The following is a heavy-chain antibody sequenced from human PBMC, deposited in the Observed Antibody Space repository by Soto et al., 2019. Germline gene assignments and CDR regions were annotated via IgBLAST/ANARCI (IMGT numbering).Heavy chain of an antibody. CDR2: ISAHNGNT. CDR1: GYTFTSYG. J-gene: IGHJ4*02. D-gene: IGHD1-1*01. Sequence: QVHLVQSGAEVRKPGASVKVSCKGSGYTFTSYGITWVRQAPGQGLEWMGWISAHNGNTNYAQKLQGRVTVTRDTSTSAAYMELRSLRSDDTAVYYCARGRYGDYWGQGALVTVSS. CDR3: ARGRYGDY. V-gene: IGHV1-18*01.